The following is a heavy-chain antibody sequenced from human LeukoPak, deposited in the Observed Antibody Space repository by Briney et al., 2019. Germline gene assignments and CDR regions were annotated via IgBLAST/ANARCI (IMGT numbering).Heavy chain of an antibody. Sequence: ASVKVSCEASGYTFTSYDINWVRQATGQGLEWMGWMNPNSGNTGYAQKFQGRVTITRNTSISTAYMELSSLRSEDTAVYYCARGLNYYDSSGYYESPYAFDIWGQGTMVTVSS. J-gene: IGHJ3*02. D-gene: IGHD3-22*01. CDR1: GYTFTSYD. V-gene: IGHV1-8*03. CDR3: ARGLNYYDSSGYYESPYAFDI. CDR2: MNPNSGNT.